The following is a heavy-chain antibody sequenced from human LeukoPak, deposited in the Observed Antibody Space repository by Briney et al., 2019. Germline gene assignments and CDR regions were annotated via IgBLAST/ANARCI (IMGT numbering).Heavy chain of an antibody. J-gene: IGHJ4*02. CDR2: IRDDGSNK. D-gene: IGHD5-18*01. CDR3: AKDPGRGYSYGRIDY. Sequence: PGGSLRLSCAASGVTFSSYGMHWVRQAPGKGLEWVAFIRDDGSNKYYADSVKGGFTISRDNSKTTLYLQMNSLRAEDTAAYYCAKDPGRGYSYGRIDYWGQGTLVTVSS. V-gene: IGHV3-30*02. CDR1: GVTFSSYG.